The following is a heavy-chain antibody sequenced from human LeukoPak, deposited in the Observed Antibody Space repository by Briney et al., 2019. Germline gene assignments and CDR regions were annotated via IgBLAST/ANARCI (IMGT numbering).Heavy chain of an antibody. CDR1: GFTFSSYD. D-gene: IGHD4/OR15-4a*01. J-gene: IGHJ3*01. Sequence: GGSLRLSCAASGFTFSSYDMNWVRQAPGKGLEWVSYISSGGRTIYYADSVKGRFTISRDSAKTLLYLQMNSLRAEDTAVYYCARDGAGPDAFDVWGQGTMVPVPS. CDR2: ISSGGRTI. V-gene: IGHV3-48*03. CDR3: ARDGAGPDAFDV.